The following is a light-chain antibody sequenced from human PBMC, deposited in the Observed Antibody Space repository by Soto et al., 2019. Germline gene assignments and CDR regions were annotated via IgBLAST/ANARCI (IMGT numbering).Light chain of an antibody. Sequence: QSALTQPASVSGSPGQSITISCTGTSSDVGGYNSVSWYQQHPGKAPKLMIYEVSNRPSGVSNRFSGSKSGNTASLTISGLQAEEEADYYCSSYTTSSTLHYVFGTGTKVTVL. CDR3: SSYTTSSTLHYV. J-gene: IGLJ1*01. V-gene: IGLV2-14*01. CDR2: EVS. CDR1: SSDVGGYNS.